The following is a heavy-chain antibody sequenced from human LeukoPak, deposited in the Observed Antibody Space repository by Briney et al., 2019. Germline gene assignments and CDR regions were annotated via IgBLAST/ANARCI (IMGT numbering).Heavy chain of an antibody. Sequence: GGSLRLSCAASGFPLRSYAMSWVRQAPGKGLEWVSAISGSGGSTYYADSVKGRFTISRDNSKNTLYLQMNSLRAEDTAVYYCARDRSSVGATGDAFDIWGQGTMVTVSS. CDR3: ARDRSSVGATGDAFDI. D-gene: IGHD1-26*01. CDR1: GFPLRSYA. J-gene: IGHJ3*02. V-gene: IGHV3-23*01. CDR2: ISGSGGST.